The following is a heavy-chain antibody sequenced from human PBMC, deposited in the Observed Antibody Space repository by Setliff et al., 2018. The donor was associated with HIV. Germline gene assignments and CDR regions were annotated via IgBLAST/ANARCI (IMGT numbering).Heavy chain of an antibody. CDR1: GYTFTSYA. CDR2: INAGNGNT. CDR3: ASGYSYDYYYYYGMDV. J-gene: IGHJ6*02. V-gene: IGHV1-3*01. D-gene: IGHD5-18*01. Sequence: VASVKVSCKASGYTFTSYAMHWVRQAPGQRLEWMGWINAGNGNTKYSQKFQGRVTITRDTSASTAYMELSSLRSEDTAVYYCASGYSYDYYYYYGMDVWGQGTTVTVSS.